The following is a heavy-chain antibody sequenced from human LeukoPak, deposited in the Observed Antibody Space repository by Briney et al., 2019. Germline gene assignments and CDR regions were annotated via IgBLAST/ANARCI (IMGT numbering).Heavy chain of an antibody. CDR3: VGGPGWVFDL. Sequence: GGSLRLSCAASGFTVSSNYMSWVRQAPGKGLEWVSVIYSCGSTYYADPVKGRFTISRDNSKNTLYLQMNSLRAEDTAVYHCVGGPGWVFDLWGRGTLVTVSS. CDR2: IYSCGST. CDR1: GFTVSSNY. J-gene: IGHJ2*01. V-gene: IGHV3-66*03. D-gene: IGHD6-19*01.